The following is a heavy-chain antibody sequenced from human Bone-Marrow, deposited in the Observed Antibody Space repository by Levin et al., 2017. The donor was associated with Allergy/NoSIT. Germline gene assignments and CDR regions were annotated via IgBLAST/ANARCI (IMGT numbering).Heavy chain of an antibody. J-gene: IGHJ3*02. CDR2: ISYDAYNK. CDR3: AREGTSVTKYAFDI. Sequence: GESLKISCAASGFTFSQYSMHWGRQAPGKGLEWVAAISYDAYNKYYADSVKGRFIISKDNSKNTVYLQMNSLRAEDMAVYYCAREGTSVTKYAFDIWGQGTMVTVSS. V-gene: IGHV3-30-3*01. D-gene: IGHD4-17*01. CDR1: GFTFSQYS.